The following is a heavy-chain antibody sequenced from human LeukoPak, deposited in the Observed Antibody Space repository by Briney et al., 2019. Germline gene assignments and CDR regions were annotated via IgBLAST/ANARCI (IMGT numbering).Heavy chain of an antibody. D-gene: IGHD1-14*01. J-gene: IGHJ4*02. Sequence: PSETLTLTCGVHGGSFSGYYYNWIRQSPGKGLEWIAEINHTGSTNYNPSLRSRVTISIDTSKNQFSLKLNSVTAADTAVYYCARGGYNINWMKDATYYWGEGTLVTVSS. CDR2: INHTGST. V-gene: IGHV4-34*01. CDR3: ARGGYNINWMKDATYY. CDR1: GGSFSGYY.